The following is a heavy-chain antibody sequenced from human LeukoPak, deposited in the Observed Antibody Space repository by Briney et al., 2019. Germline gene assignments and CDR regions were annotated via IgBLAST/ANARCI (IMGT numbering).Heavy chain of an antibody. J-gene: IGHJ4*02. CDR3: ARAAKYSPYYFDY. Sequence: GASVTVSFKASGYSFTTYDFNWVRQATGQGLEWMGWMNPNSARTGYAQKFQGRVTMTWDASINTAYLELNSLTSDDTAIYFCARAAKYSPYYFDYWGQGSLVTVSS. D-gene: IGHD6-6*01. CDR1: GYSFTTYD. V-gene: IGHV1-8*01. CDR2: MNPNSART.